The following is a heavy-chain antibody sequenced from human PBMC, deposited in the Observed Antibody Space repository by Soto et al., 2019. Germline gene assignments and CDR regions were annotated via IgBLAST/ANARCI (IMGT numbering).Heavy chain of an antibody. J-gene: IGHJ4*02. CDR3: ARHRYYSYYFDY. CDR2: IYYSGST. Sequence: SETLSLTCTVSGGSISSYGWSWIRQPPGKGLEWIGYIYYSGSTNYNPSLKSRVTISVDTSKSQFSLKLSSVTAADTAVYYCARHRYYSYYFDYWGQGTLLTVSS. V-gene: IGHV4-59*08. CDR1: GGSISSYG. D-gene: IGHD3-22*01.